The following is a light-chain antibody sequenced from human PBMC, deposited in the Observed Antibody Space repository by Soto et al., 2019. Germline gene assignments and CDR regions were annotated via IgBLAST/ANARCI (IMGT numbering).Light chain of an antibody. CDR3: AAWDDSLSGFYV. V-gene: IGLV1-47*01. CDR2: RND. CDR1: SSNIGGNS. J-gene: IGLJ1*01. Sequence: QSALTQAPSASGAPGQRVTISCSGSSSNIGGNSVSWYQQLPGTAPKLLIYRNDQRPSGVPDRFSGSKSGTSASLAISGLRSEDEADYYCAAWDDSLSGFYVFGTGTRSPS.